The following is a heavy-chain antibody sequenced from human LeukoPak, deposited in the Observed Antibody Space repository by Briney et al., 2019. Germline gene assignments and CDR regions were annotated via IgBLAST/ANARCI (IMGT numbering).Heavy chain of an antibody. V-gene: IGHV4-4*07. J-gene: IGHJ4*02. Sequence: PSETLSLTCTVSGGSISNYHWSWIRQPAGKGLEWSGQIHTSGSTNYNPPLKSRVHMSIDPTEDQVSLTIRSVTAADTGFYYCARRDISSGWSFDYWGQGTLVTVSS. D-gene: IGHD6-19*01. CDR2: IHTSGST. CDR3: ARRDISSGWSFDY. CDR1: GGSISNYH.